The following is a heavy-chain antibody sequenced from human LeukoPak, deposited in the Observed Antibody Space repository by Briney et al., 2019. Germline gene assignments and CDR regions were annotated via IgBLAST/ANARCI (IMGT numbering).Heavy chain of an antibody. CDR1: GGTFSSYA. V-gene: IGHV1-69*13. J-gene: IGHJ4*02. CDR3: ARGPGVYGDYDY. CDR2: IIPIFGTA. D-gene: IGHD4-17*01. Sequence: ASVKVSCKASGGTFSSYAISWVRQAPGQGLEWMGGIIPIFGTANYAQKFLGRVTITADESTSTAYMELSSLRSEDTAVYYCARGPGVYGDYDYWGQGTLVTVSS.